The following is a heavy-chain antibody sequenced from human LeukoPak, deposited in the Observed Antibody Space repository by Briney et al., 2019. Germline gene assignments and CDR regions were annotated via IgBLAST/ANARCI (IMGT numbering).Heavy chain of an antibody. CDR1: GFTFSSYS. J-gene: IGHJ4*02. Sequence: PAGTLRFSCAASGFTFSSYSMNWVRQAPGKGLEGFSSISSSSSYIYYEDSVKGRFTISRDNAKNSLYLQMNSLRAEDTAVYYCARDSAYHGHDYWGQGTLVTVSS. V-gene: IGHV3-21*01. CDR2: ISSSSSYI. CDR3: ARDSAYHGHDY. D-gene: IGHD2-2*01.